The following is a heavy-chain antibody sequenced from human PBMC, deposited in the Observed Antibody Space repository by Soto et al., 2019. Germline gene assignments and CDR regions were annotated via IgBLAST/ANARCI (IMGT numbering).Heavy chain of an antibody. CDR2: MSLDGSNQ. V-gene: IGHV3-30*18. Sequence: QVQVVESGGGVVQPGRSLTLSCVASGFSLSSDDMHWVRQAPGKGLEWVAVMSLDGSNQYYADSVRGRFAVSRDESTSTLYMQRNSLRTEDTGLYYCAKGGGYGSSSRADCGGRGTLVTVSS. J-gene: IGHJ4*02. D-gene: IGHD6-6*01. CDR1: GFSLSSDD. CDR3: AKGGGYGSSSRADC.